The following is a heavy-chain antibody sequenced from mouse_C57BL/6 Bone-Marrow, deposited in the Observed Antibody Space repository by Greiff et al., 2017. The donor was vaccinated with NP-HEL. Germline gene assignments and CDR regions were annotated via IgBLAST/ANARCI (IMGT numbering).Heavy chain of an antibody. CDR1: GYTFTSYW. J-gene: IGHJ2*01. CDR3: ARRNYPSYYFDY. CDR2: IDPSDSET. Sequence: QVQLKQPGAELVRPGSSVKLSCKASGYTFTSYWMHWVQQRPIQGLEWIGNIDPSDSETHYNQKFKDNATLTVDKSSSTAYMQLSSLTSEDSAVNYCARRNYPSYYFDYWGKGTTLTGSS. D-gene: IGHD1-1*01. V-gene: IGHV1-52*01.